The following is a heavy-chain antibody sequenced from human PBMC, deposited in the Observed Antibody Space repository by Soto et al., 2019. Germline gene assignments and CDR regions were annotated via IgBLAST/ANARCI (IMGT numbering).Heavy chain of an antibody. D-gene: IGHD5-18*01. Sequence: SVKVSFKASGGTFSSYAISWVRQAPGKGLEWMGGIIPIFGTANYAQKFQGRVTITADESTSTAYMELSSLRSEDTAVYYCARNVDTAMVDYYYYYGMDVWGQGTTVTVSS. V-gene: IGHV1-69*13. J-gene: IGHJ6*02. CDR3: ARNVDTAMVDYYYYYGMDV. CDR1: GGTFSSYA. CDR2: IIPIFGTA.